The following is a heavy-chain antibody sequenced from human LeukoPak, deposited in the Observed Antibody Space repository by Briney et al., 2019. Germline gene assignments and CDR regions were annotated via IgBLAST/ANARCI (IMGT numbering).Heavy chain of an antibody. V-gene: IGHV4-34*01. CDR3: ARFTNFVAGNDWFDP. J-gene: IGHJ5*02. D-gene: IGHD6-19*01. CDR2: INHSGST. CDR1: GGSFSGYY. Sequence: SETLSLTCAVYGGSFSGYYWSWIRQPPGKGLEWIGEINHSGSTNYNPSLKSRVTISVDTSKNQFSLKLSSVTAADTAVYYCARFTNFVAGNDWFDPWGQGTLVTVSS.